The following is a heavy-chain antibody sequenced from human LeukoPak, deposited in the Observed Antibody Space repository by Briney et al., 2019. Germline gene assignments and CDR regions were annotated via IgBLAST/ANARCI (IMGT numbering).Heavy chain of an antibody. D-gene: IGHD6-19*01. CDR1: GGSISSYY. V-gene: IGHV4-4*07. J-gene: IGHJ4*02. CDR2: IYTGGST. Sequence: SETLSLTCTVSGGSISSYYWSWIRQPAGKGLEWIGRIYTGGSTNYSPSLKSRVTMSVDTSKNQFSLKLSSVTAADTAVYYCAREGPGYSSGWVFDYWGQGILVTVSS. CDR3: AREGPGYSSGWVFDY.